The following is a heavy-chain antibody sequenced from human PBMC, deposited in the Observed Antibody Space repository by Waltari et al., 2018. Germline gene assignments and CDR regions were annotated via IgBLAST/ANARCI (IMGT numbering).Heavy chain of an antibody. J-gene: IGHJ4*02. CDR1: GYTFTGYY. CDR3: ARSAVDNWNYYFDY. CDR2: INPNSGGT. Sequence: QVQLVQSGAEVKKPGASVKVSCKASGYTFTGYYLHWVRQAPGQGLEWMGRINPNSGGTNYAQKFQGRVTMTRDTSISTAYMELSRLRSDDTAVYYCARSAVDNWNYYFDYWGQGTLVTVSS. D-gene: IGHD1-7*01. V-gene: IGHV1-2*06.